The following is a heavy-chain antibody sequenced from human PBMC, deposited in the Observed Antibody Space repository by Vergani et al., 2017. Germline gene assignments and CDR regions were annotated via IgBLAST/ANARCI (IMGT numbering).Heavy chain of an antibody. D-gene: IGHD3-10*01. CDR2: VDPKDGET. CDR1: GYTFTEYY. CDR3: ATDALARGYGMDV. J-gene: IGHJ6*02. V-gene: IGHV1-69-2*01. Sequence: VPLEQSGAEVKRPGATLKISCKLSGYTFTEYYIHWVQQAPGKGLEWMGLVDPKDGETIYAAKFQGRVTITSDTSTDTAYVEVRRLRSDDTAVYFCATDALARGYGMDVWGQGTTVTVSS.